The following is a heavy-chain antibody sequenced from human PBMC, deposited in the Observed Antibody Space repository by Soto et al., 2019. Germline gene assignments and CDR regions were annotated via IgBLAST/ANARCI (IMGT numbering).Heavy chain of an antibody. J-gene: IGHJ4*02. CDR3: VRGRTVNTAGPNCDH. CDR1: GFTFSSYS. D-gene: IGHD1-1*01. Sequence: EVQLVESGGGLVQPGGSLRLSCVVSGFTFSSYSMNWVRQAPGKGLEWVSYISSSSSTIYYADSVKGRFTISRDNAKNSLYLPMNSPRTEETAVYNCVRGRTVNTAGPNCDHWGQGNLVTVSS. CDR2: ISSSSSTI. V-gene: IGHV3-48*01.